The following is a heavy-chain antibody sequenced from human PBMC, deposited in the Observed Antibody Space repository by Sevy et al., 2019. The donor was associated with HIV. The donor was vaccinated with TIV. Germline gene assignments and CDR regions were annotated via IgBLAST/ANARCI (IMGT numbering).Heavy chain of an antibody. V-gene: IGHV4-31*03. D-gene: IGHD3-16*01. CDR2: IFHTGST. CDR3: AREGTKGVWFDP. J-gene: IGHJ5*02. CDR1: GGYINSGDYY. Sequence: SETLSLTCTVSGGYINSGDYYWSWIRQHPEKGLEWIGYIFHTGSTYYNRSFKSRATISVDTSKNQFSLKLSLMTAADTAVYYCAREGTKGVWFDPWGQGTLVTVSS.